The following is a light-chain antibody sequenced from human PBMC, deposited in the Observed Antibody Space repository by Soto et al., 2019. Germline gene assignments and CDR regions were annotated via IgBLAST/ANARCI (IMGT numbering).Light chain of an antibody. Sequence: EIVLMQSPGTLSLSPGERATLSCRASQSVSNNYLAWYQQKPGQAPRLLIYDASSRATGIPDRFSGGGSGTDFTLAISRLEPEDFALYYCQQYGSSPFTFGGGTKVDIK. CDR2: DAS. J-gene: IGKJ4*01. V-gene: IGKV3-20*01. CDR1: QSVSNNY. CDR3: QQYGSSPFT.